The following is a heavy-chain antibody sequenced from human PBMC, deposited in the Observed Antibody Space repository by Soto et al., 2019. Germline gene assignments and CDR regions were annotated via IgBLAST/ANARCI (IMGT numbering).Heavy chain of an antibody. J-gene: IGHJ4*02. V-gene: IGHV3-33*01. Sequence: GSSLRLSCAASGSTFSNYGMHWVRQAPGKGLEWVAVVWYDGTTKFYPDSVKGRFTISRDNSNNTLYLQMNSLRVEDTAVYYCETVRKWCGTVFWGQGPLVTVSS. CDR3: ETVRKWCGTVF. CDR1: GSTFSNYG. D-gene: IGHD2-8*01. CDR2: VWYDGTTK.